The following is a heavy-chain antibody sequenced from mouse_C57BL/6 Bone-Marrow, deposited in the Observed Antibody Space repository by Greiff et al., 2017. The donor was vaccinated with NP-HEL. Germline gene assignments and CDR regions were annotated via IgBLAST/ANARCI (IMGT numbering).Heavy chain of an antibody. D-gene: IGHD4-1*01. CDR2: IWSGGST. V-gene: IGHV2-2*01. CDR3: ARARANWQFAY. Sequence: QVQLKESGPGLVQPSQSLSITCTVSGFSLTSYGVHWVRQSPGKGLEWLGVIWSGGSTDYNAAFISRLSISKDNSKSQVFFKMNSLQADDTAIYYCARARANWQFAYWGQGTLVTVSA. CDR1: GFSLTSYG. J-gene: IGHJ3*01.